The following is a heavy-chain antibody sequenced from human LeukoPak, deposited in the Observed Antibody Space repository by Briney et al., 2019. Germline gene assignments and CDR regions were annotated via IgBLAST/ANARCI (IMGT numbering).Heavy chain of an antibody. D-gene: IGHD2-2*01. CDR1: GFTFSSYS. J-gene: IGHJ6*03. CDR3: ARDRVPAAGYMDV. V-gene: IGHV3-21*01. CDR2: ISSSSSYI. Sequence: GGSLRLSRAASGFTFSSYSMNWVRQAPGKGLEWVSSISSSSSYIYCADSVKGRFTISRDNAKNSLYLQMNSLRAEDTAVYYCARDRVPAAGYMDVWGKGTTVTVSS.